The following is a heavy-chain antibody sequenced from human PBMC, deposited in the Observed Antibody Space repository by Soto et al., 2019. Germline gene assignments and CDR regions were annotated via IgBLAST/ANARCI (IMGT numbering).Heavy chain of an antibody. CDR3: ARVAYCSSTSCYSFDY. J-gene: IGHJ4*02. D-gene: IGHD2-2*01. CDR2: IYHSGST. CDR1: GYSISSGYY. V-gene: IGHV4-38-2*01. Sequence: PSETLSLTCAVSGYSISSGYYWGWIRQPPGKGLEWIGSIYHSGSTYYNPSLKSRVTISVDTSKNQSSLKLSSVTAADTAVYYCARVAYCSSTSCYSFDYWGQGTLVTVSS.